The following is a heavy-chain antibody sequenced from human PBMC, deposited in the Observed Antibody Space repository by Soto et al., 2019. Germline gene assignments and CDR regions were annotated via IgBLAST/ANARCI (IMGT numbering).Heavy chain of an antibody. CDR1: GYRVSDNSAD. V-gene: IGHV6-1*01. CDR2: TYYRSKWYN. Sequence: PSQHLSLICASSGYRVSDNSADWNWIRPSPSRGLEWLGRTYYRSKWYNDYAVSVKSRITVTPDTSKNQFSLHLNSVTPEDTAVYDWAREFPYYVSSDSYLDYWGQGALVTVSS. J-gene: IGHJ4*02. D-gene: IGHD3-16*01. CDR3: AREFPYYVSSDSYLDY.